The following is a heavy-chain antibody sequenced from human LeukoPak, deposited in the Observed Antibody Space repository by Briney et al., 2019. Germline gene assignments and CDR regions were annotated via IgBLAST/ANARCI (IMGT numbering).Heavy chain of an antibody. CDR1: GGSISSGGYY. J-gene: IGHJ3*02. Sequence: SETLSLTCAVSGGSISSGGYYWSWIRQPPGKGLEWIGNIYHGGSTYYNPSLKSRVTISVDRSNNQFSLKLTSVTAADTAVYYCARAFPFDDYGDPDAFDIWGQGTMVTVSS. CDR3: ARAFPFDDYGDPDAFDI. D-gene: IGHD4-17*01. CDR2: IYHGGST. V-gene: IGHV4-30-2*01.